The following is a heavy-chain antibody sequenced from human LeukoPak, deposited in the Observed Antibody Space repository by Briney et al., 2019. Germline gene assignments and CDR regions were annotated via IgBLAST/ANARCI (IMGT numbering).Heavy chain of an antibody. CDR3: ARGGKYYYGSGTPAD. CDR1: GFTFSNAW. J-gene: IGHJ4*02. D-gene: IGHD3-10*01. Sequence: GSLRLSCAASGFTFSNAWMSWVRQPPGKGLEWIGEINHSGSTNYNPSLKSRVTISVDTSKNQFSLKLSSVTAADTAVYYCARGGKYYYGSGTPADWGQGTLVTVSS. V-gene: IGHV4-34*01. CDR2: INHSGST.